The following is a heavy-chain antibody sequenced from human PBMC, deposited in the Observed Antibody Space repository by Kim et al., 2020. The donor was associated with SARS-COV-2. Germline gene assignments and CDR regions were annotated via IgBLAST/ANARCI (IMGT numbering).Heavy chain of an antibody. CDR1: GFTFSSYS. J-gene: IGHJ6*02. Sequence: GGSLRLSCAASGFTFSSYSMNWVRQAPGKGLEWVSSISSSSSYIYYADSVKGRFTISRDNAKNSLYLQMNSLRAEDTAVYYCAREAHGSGSYYKGLSYYYYGMDVWGQGTTVTVSS. CDR3: AREAHGSGSYYKGLSYYYYGMDV. D-gene: IGHD3-10*01. V-gene: IGHV3-21*01. CDR2: ISSSSSYI.